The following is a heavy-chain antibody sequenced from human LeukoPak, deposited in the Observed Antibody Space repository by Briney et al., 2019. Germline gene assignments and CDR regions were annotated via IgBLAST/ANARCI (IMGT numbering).Heavy chain of an antibody. J-gene: IGHJ5*02. CDR2: IYYSGST. CDR1: GGSISSYY. Sequence: SETLSLTCTVSGGSISSYYWSWIRQPPGKGLEWIGYIYYSGSTNYNPSLKSRVTISVDTSKNQFSLKLSSVTAADTAVYYCARDKGSYYYGSGSYLWFDPWGRGTLVTVSS. D-gene: IGHD3-10*01. V-gene: IGHV4-59*01. CDR3: ARDKGSYYYGSGSYLWFDP.